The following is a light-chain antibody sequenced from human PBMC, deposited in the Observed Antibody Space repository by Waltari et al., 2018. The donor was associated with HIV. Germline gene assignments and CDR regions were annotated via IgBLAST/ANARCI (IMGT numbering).Light chain of an antibody. CDR2: RNN. J-gene: IGLJ3*02. Sequence: QSVLTQPPSASGTPGQRVTISCSGSSSNIGSNYAYWYQQLPGTAPKLLIYRNNQRPSGVPDRFSGSKSGTSASLAISGLRSEDEADYFCAAWDDSRKVFGGGTKLTVL. V-gene: IGLV1-47*01. CDR1: SSNIGSNY. CDR3: AAWDDSRKV.